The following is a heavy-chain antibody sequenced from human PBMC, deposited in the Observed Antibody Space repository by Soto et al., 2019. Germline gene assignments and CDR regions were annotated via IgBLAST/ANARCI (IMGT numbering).Heavy chain of an antibody. J-gene: IGHJ4*02. D-gene: IGHD2-15*01. CDR2: IYHSGST. CDR1: SGSISSSNW. Sequence: QVQLQESGPGLVKPSGTLSLTCAVSSGSISSSNWWSWVRQPPGKGLEWIGEIYHSGSTNYNPSLKSRVTISVDQSKNQFSLKLSSVTAADTAVYYCARVRGYCSGGSCYSGLVFDYWGQGTLVTVSS. CDR3: ARVRGYCSGGSCYSGLVFDY. V-gene: IGHV4-4*02.